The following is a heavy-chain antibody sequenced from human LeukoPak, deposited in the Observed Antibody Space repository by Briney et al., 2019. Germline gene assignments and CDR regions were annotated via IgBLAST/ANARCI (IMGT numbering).Heavy chain of an antibody. CDR1: GGSISSGDYY. CDR3: ARTPWTVTTYWYFDL. Sequence: SQTLSLTCTVSGGSISSGDYYWSWIRQPPGKGLEWIGYIYYSGSTYYNPSLKSRVTISVDTSKNQFSLKLSSVTAADTAVYYCARTPWTVTTYWYFDLWGRGTLVTVSS. V-gene: IGHV4-30-4*08. D-gene: IGHD4-17*01. J-gene: IGHJ2*01. CDR2: IYYSGST.